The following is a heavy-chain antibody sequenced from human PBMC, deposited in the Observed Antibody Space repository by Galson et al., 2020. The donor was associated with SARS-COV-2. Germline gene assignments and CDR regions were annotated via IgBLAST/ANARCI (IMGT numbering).Heavy chain of an antibody. D-gene: IGHD3-10*02. CDR1: GFTYSSYW. CDR2: IKQDGSEK. CDR3: ASGYYDRYYFDY. J-gene: IGHJ4*02. V-gene: IGHV3-7*01. Sequence: GESLKISCAASGFTYSSYWMSWVRQAPGKGLEWVANIKQDGSEKYYVDSVKGRFTISRDNAKNSLYLQMNSLRAEDTAVYYCASGYYDRYYFDYWGQGTLVTVSS.